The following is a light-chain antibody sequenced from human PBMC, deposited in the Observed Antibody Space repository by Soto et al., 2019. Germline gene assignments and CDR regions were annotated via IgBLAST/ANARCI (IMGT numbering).Light chain of an antibody. V-gene: IGKV3-20*01. Sequence: EIVLTQSPATLSLSPGEGATLSCRASQSVSTNFFAWYQQKPRQAPRLLIYGASTRATGIPDRFSGSGSGTDFTLTISRLEPEDFAVYYCQQYGRTSWTFGQGTKVEIK. CDR2: GAS. J-gene: IGKJ1*01. CDR3: QQYGRTSWT. CDR1: QSVSTNF.